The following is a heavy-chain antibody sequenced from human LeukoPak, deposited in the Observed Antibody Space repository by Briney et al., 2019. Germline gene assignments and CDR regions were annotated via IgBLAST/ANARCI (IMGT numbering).Heavy chain of an antibody. CDR1: GGSISSSSYY. V-gene: IGHV4-39*01. D-gene: IGHD3-3*01. CDR3: ARLVDFRSGYYGVFDS. CDR2: IWYSGSA. Sequence: NPSEPLSLTCTVSGGSISSSSYYWGWIRQPPGKGPEWIGSIWYSGSAHYNPSLESRFTISVDTSKKQFSLRLSSVTAADTAVYYCARLVDFRSGYYGVFDSWGLGTLVTVSS. J-gene: IGHJ4*02.